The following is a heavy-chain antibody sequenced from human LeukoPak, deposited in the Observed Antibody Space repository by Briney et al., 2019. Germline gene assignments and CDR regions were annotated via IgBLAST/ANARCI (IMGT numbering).Heavy chain of an antibody. J-gene: IGHJ4*02. CDR2: INHSGST. CDR1: GGSFSGYY. CDR3: ARCRGTGYLQSLGY. D-gene: IGHD3/OR15-3a*01. V-gene: IGHV4-34*01. Sequence: SETLSLTCAVYGGSFSGYYWSWIRQPPGKGLEWIGEINHSGSTNYNPSLKSRVTISVDTSKNQFSLKLSSVTAADTAVYYCARCRGTGYLQSLGYWGQGTLVTVSS.